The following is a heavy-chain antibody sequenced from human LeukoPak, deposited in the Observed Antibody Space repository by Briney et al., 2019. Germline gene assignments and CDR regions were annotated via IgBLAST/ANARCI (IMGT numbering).Heavy chain of an antibody. D-gene: IGHD1-26*01. CDR1: GYTFTSYY. J-gene: IGHJ4*02. V-gene: IGHV1-46*01. CDR3: ARDSGSYFVY. Sequence: VASVKVSCKASGYTFTSYYMHWVRQAPGQGLEWMGVINPSGGSKNNAHKFRGVATMTKNTSTNTVLMELSRLTSETAAVYYCARDSGSYFVYWGQGTLVTVSS. CDR2: INPSGGSK.